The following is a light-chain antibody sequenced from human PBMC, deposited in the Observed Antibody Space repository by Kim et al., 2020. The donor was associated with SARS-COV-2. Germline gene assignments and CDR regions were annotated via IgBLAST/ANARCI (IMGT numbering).Light chain of an antibody. J-gene: IGLJ2*01. CDR1: NIGSKN. V-gene: IGLV3-9*01. CDR2: RDS. Sequence: GALGQTARITWGGNNIGSKNVHWYQQKPGQAPVLVIYRDSNRPSGIPERFSGSNSGNTATLTISRAQAGDEADYYCQVWDSSTVVFGGGTQLTVL. CDR3: QVWDSSTVV.